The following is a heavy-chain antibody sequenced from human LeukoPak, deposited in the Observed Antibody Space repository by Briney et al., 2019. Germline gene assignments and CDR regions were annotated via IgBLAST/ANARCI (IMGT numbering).Heavy chain of an antibody. CDR3: ARDRSGLRLGELSI. D-gene: IGHD3-16*01. V-gene: IGHV1-2*02. CDR2: INPNSGGT. Sequence: ASVKVSCKASGYTFTGYYMHWVRQAPGQGLEWMGWINPNSGGTNYARKFQGRVTMTRDTSISTAYMELSRLRSDDTAVYYCARDRSGLRLGELSIWGQGTMVTVSS. CDR1: GYTFTGYY. J-gene: IGHJ3*02.